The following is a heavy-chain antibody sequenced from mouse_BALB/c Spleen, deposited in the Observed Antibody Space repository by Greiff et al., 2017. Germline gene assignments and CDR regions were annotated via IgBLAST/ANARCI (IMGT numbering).Heavy chain of an antibody. CDR3: AREHDWFAY. CDR2: ISYDGSN. Sequence: EVKLVESGPGLVKPSQSLSLTCSVTGYSITSGYYWNWIRQFPGNKLEWMGYISYDGSNNYNPSLKNRISINRDTSKNQFFLKLNSVTTEDTATYYCAREHDWFAYWGQGTLVTVSA. J-gene: IGHJ3*01. V-gene: IGHV3-6*02. CDR1: GYSITSGYY.